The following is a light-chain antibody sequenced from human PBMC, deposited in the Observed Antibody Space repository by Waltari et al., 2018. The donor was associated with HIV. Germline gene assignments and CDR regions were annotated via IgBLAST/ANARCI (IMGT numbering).Light chain of an antibody. CDR3: QQSYITPYT. V-gene: IGKV1-39*01. CDR1: QSIIKY. J-gene: IGKJ2*01. Sequence: DIQMTQSPSSLSASVGDRVTITCRASQSIIKYLHWYQQKPGKAPKLLISAASTLQSGVPSRFSGGGSGTDFTLTISSLQREDFATYHCQQSYITPYTFGQGTKLEIK. CDR2: AAS.